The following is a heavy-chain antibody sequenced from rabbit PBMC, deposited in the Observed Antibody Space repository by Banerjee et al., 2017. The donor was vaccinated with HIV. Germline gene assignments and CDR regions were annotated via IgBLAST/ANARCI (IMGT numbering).Heavy chain of an antibody. Sequence: QQQLEESGGGLVKPGGSLTLTCTASGFSFSSNYWLCWVRQAPGKGLEWIACIGAASTYYATWAKGRFTISKTSSTTVTLQMTSLTAADTATYFCARGERYNSGSGAVYWSLWGPGTLVTVS. CDR3: ARGERYNSGSGAVYWSL. D-gene: IGHD1-1*01. CDR2: IGAAST. CDR1: GFSFSSNYW. J-gene: IGHJ4*01. V-gene: IGHV1S45*01.